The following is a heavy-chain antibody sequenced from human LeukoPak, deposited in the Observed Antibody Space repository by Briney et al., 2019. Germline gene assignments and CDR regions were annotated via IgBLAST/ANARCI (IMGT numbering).Heavy chain of an antibody. CDR1: GFTFSSYD. V-gene: IGHV3-13*01. CDR3: AKDRALHNGIDY. D-gene: IGHD1-26*01. J-gene: IGHJ4*02. CDR2: IGTAGDT. Sequence: GGSLRLSCAASGFTFSSYDMHWVRQATGKGLEWVSAIGTAGDTYYPGSVKGRFTISRENAKNSLYLQMNSLRAGGTAVYYCAKDRALHNGIDYWGQGTLVTVSS.